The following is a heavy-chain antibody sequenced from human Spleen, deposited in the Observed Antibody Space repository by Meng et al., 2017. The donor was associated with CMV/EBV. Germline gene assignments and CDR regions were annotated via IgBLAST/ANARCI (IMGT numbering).Heavy chain of an antibody. V-gene: IGHV1-2*02. Sequence: ASVKVSCKASGYTFTAHYFHRARQAPGQGLEWMGWIHPHRGDTNYAQQFQGRVTLTRDTSINTGYMELTRLTSDDTAVYYCARDNNWGPDYWGQGTLVTVSS. D-gene: IGHD7-27*01. CDR1: GYTFTAHY. J-gene: IGHJ4*02. CDR3: ARDNNWGPDY. CDR2: IHPHRGDT.